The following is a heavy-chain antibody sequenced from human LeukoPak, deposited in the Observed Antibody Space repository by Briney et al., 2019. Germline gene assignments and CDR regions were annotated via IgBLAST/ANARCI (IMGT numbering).Heavy chain of an antibody. CDR3: AREPQGPPYYYYGMDV. Sequence: PSQTLSLTCTVSGGSISSGSYYWSWIRQPAGKGLEWIGRIYTSGSTNYNPSLKSRVTMSVDTSKNQFSPKLSSVTAADTAVYYCAREPQGPPYYYYGMDVWGQGTTVTVSS. D-gene: IGHD3-16*01. CDR2: IYTSGST. CDR1: GGSISSGSYY. V-gene: IGHV4-61*02. J-gene: IGHJ6*02.